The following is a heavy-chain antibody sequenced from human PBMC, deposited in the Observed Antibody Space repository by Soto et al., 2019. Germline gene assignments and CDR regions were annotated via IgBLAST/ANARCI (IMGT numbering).Heavy chain of an antibody. CDR2: ISPTGTT. Sequence: HLQESAPGLGRLWGPFPFPCPSSGGSTIVIWWIGSGQPPGKGLEGVGEISPTGTTHYNPSLWSRVTISIDKSKYQFSLNLSSVTAADTAVYYCARHIAVPRTRGFDFWGQGTLVTVFS. J-gene: IGHJ4*02. V-gene: IGHV4-4*02. D-gene: IGHD6-19*01. CDR1: GGSTIVIW. CDR3: ARHIAVPRTRGFDF.